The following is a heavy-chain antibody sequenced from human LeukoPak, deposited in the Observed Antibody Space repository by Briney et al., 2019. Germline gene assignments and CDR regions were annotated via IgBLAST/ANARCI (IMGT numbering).Heavy chain of an antibody. CDR1: DYTFTTYG. Sequence: ASVKVSCKASDYTFTTYGISWVRQAPGQGLEWMGWISTYNGNTNYAQKLQGRVTMTTDTSTSTAYMELRSLRSDDTAVYYCARVISPYDFWSGYYIDWFDPRGQGTLVTVSS. CDR2: ISTYNGNT. V-gene: IGHV1-18*01. CDR3: ARVISPYDFWSGYYIDWFDP. D-gene: IGHD3-3*01. J-gene: IGHJ5*02.